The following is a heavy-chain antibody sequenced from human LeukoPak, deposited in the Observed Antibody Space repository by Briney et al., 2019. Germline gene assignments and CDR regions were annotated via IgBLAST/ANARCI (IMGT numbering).Heavy chain of an antibody. D-gene: IGHD3-16*01. CDR2: IYSGGST. CDR1: GFTVSSNY. Sequence: GGSLRLSCAASGFTVSSNYMSWVRQAPGKGLEWVSVIYSGGSTYYADSVKGRFTISRHNSKNTLYPQMNSLRAEDTAVYYCATNMIYYYYYGMDVWGQGTTVTVSS. CDR3: ATNMIYYYYYGMDV. V-gene: IGHV3-53*04. J-gene: IGHJ6*02.